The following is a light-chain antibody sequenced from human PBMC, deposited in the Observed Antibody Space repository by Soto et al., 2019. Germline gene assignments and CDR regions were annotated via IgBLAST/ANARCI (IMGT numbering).Light chain of an antibody. V-gene: IGLV1-44*01. CDR1: NSNIGSNI. J-gene: IGLJ1*01. Sequence: QAVVTQPPSASGTPWQRVTISCSGSNSNIGSNIVNWYQHVPGSAPKILIYTNDQRPSGVPDRFSGAKSGTSASLAISGLQSDDEADYYCAAWDDSLNGYVFGTGTKLTVL. CDR3: AAWDDSLNGYV. CDR2: TND.